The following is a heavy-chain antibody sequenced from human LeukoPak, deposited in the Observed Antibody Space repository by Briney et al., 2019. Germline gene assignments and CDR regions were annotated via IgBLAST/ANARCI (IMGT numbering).Heavy chain of an antibody. CDR1: EYTFSSYS. J-gene: IGHJ5*02. CDR3: ARYDFLGWFDP. D-gene: IGHD3-3*01. V-gene: IGHV1-3*01. CDR2: INAGKGNT. Sequence: ASVTVSCKAFEYTFSSYSIHWVRQAPGQRLEWMGWINAGKGNTKYSQKFQGRVTITRDTSASTAYMELSSLRSEDTAVYYCARYDFLGWFDPWGQGTLVTVSS.